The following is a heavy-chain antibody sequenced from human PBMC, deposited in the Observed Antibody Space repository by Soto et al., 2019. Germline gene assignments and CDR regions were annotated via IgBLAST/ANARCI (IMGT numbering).Heavy chain of an antibody. J-gene: IGHJ1*01. CDR2: ISGTGRVT. CDR1: GFTFSSYA. Sequence: EVQLLESGGGLVQPGGSLKISCAVSGFTFSSYAMSWVRQAPGKRLEWVSGISGTGRVTNYAESVKGRFTIARDNPKDTLSLEMKSLRAEDTAVYYCAKDVHYDIVTGIEYFDHWGQGTLVTVSS. V-gene: IGHV3-23*01. CDR3: AKDVHYDIVTGIEYFDH. D-gene: IGHD3-9*01.